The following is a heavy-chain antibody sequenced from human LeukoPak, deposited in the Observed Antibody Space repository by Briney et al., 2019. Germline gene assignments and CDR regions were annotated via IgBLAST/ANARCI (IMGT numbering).Heavy chain of an antibody. J-gene: IGHJ4*02. Sequence: GGSLRLSCAASGFTFSSYAMHWVRQAPGKGLEWVAVISYDGSNKYYADSVKGRFTISRDNSKNTLYLQMNSLRAEDTAVYYCARHFRRGYSGYDDYWGQGTLVTVSS. V-gene: IGHV3-30-3*01. CDR3: ARHFRRGYSGYDDY. D-gene: IGHD5-12*01. CDR2: ISYDGSNK. CDR1: GFTFSSYA.